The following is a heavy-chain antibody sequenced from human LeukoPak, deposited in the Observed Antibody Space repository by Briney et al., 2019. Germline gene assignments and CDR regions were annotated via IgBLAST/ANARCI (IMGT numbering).Heavy chain of an antibody. D-gene: IGHD5-18*01. CDR3: ACGGYSYGRGYYYYMDV. CDR1: GGTFSSYA. Sequence: SVKVSCKASGGTFSSYAISWVRQAPGQGLEWMGGIIPIFGTANYAQKFQGRVTITADESTSTAYMELSSLRSEDTAVYYCACGGYSYGRGYYYYMDVWGKGTTVTISS. J-gene: IGHJ6*03. V-gene: IGHV1-69*01. CDR2: IIPIFGTA.